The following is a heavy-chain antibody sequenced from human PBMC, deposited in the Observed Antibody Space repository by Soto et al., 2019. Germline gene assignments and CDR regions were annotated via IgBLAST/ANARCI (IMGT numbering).Heavy chain of an antibody. CDR3: AREANRSGYSYGLDY. J-gene: IGHJ4*02. CDR2: IYHSGST. Sequence: SETLSLTCTVSGGSISSGGYYWSWIRQHPGKGLEWIGYIYHSGSTYYNPSLKSRVTISVDTSKNQFSLKLSSVTAADTAVYYCAREANRSGYSYGLDYWGQGTLVTVSS. V-gene: IGHV4-31*03. CDR1: GGSISSGGYY. D-gene: IGHD5-18*01.